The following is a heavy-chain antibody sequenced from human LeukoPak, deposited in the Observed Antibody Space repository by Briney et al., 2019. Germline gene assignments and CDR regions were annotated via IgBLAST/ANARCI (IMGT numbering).Heavy chain of an antibody. V-gene: IGHV3-23*01. Sequence: GGSLRLSCAASGFTFSSYWMSWVRQAPGKGLEWVSAISGSGGSTYYADSVKGRFTISRDNSKNTLYLQMNSLRAEDTAVYYCAKGDYYDSSGYRPPAFFDYWGQGTLVTVSS. D-gene: IGHD3-22*01. CDR3: AKGDYYDSSGYRPPAFFDY. J-gene: IGHJ4*02. CDR1: GFTFSSYW. CDR2: ISGSGGST.